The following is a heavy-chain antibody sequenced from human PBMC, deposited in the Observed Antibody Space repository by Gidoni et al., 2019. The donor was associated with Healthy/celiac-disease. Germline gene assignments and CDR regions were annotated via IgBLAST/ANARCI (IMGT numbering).Heavy chain of an antibody. CDR3: ARDDSSSKIDY. CDR1: GFTVSSNS. D-gene: IGHD6-6*01. J-gene: IGHJ4*02. V-gene: IGHV3-53*04. CDR2: IYSGGST. Sequence: EVQLVESGGGLVQPGGSLRLSCAASGFTVSSNSMSWVRQAPGKGLEWVSVIYSGGSTYYADSVKGRFTISRHKSKNTLYLQMNSLRAEDTAVYYCARDDSSSKIDYWGQGTLVTVSS.